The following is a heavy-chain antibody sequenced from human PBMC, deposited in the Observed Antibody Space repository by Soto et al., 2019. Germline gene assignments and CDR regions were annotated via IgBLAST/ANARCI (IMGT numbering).Heavy chain of an antibody. CDR1: GYTFTSYD. CDR2: MNPNSGNT. Sequence: GASVKVSCKASGYTFTSYDINWERQATGQGLEWMGWMNPNSGNTGYAQKFQGRVTMTRDTSISTAYMELSSLRSEDTAVYYCARVQSAVVVALDYWGQGTLVTVSS. J-gene: IGHJ4*02. D-gene: IGHD2-15*01. V-gene: IGHV1-8*01. CDR3: ARVQSAVVVALDY.